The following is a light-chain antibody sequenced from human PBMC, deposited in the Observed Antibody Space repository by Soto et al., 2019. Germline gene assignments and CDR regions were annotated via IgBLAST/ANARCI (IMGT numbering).Light chain of an antibody. Sequence: DIQMTQSPSSVSESVGDRVSITCRASQGISNWLAWYQQKPGRAPNLLIYTGSSLQSGVPSRFSGTGSGTDFTLTISSLQPEDVATYYCQQANSFPLTFGGGTKVEIK. J-gene: IGKJ4*01. CDR1: QGISNW. CDR3: QQANSFPLT. V-gene: IGKV1-12*01. CDR2: TGS.